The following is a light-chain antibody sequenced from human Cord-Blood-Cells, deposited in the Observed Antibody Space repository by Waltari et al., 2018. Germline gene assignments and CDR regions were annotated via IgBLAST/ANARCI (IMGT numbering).Light chain of an antibody. J-gene: IGKJ1*01. Sequence: EIVLTQSPGTLSSSPGERVTLSCRASQSVSSSYLAWYQQKPGQAPRLLIDGASSRATGIPDRFSGSGSGTDFTLTISRLEPEDFAVYYCQQYGSSPQTFGQGTKVEIK. CDR1: QSVSSSY. V-gene: IGKV3-20*01. CDR2: GAS. CDR3: QQYGSSPQT.